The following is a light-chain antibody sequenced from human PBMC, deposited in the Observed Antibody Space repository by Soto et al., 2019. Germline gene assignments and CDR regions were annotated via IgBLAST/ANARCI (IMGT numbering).Light chain of an antibody. CDR1: QGISNS. CDR2: AAF. J-gene: IGKJ5*01. CDR3: QQYNIHST. V-gene: IGKV1-16*01. Sequence: DIQMTQSPSSLSASVGDRVTITCRASQGISNSLAWFQQKPGKAPKSLIYAAFNLQTGVPSRFSGSGSGTEFTLTISSLQPEDFATYYCQQYNIHSTFGQGTRLEIK.